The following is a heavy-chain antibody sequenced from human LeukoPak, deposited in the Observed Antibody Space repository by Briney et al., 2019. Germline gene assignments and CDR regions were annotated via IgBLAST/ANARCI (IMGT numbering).Heavy chain of an antibody. D-gene: IGHD6-6*01. CDR3: ASDLGSGSS. V-gene: IGHV3-33*01. CDR2: IWYDGSNK. Sequence: RSLRLSCAASGFTFSSYGMHWVRQAPGKGLEWVAVIWYDGSNKYYADSVRGRFTISTDNSKNPLYLQMNSLRVEDTAVYYCASDLGSGSSWGQGTLVTVSS. CDR1: GFTFSSYG. J-gene: IGHJ4*02.